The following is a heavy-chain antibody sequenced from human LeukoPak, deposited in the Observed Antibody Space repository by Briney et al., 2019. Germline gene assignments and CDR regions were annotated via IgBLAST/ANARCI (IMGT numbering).Heavy chain of an antibody. D-gene: IGHD1-1*01. CDR2: IYYSGST. V-gene: IGHV4-39*07. CDR3: ARMRVRVLFDY. CDR1: GGSISSSSYY. Sequence: PSETLSLTCTVSGGSISSSSYYWGWIRQPPGKGLEWIGSIYYSGSTNYNPSLKSRVTISVDTSKNQFSLKLSSVTAADTAVYYCARMRVRVLFDYWGQGTLVTVSS. J-gene: IGHJ4*02.